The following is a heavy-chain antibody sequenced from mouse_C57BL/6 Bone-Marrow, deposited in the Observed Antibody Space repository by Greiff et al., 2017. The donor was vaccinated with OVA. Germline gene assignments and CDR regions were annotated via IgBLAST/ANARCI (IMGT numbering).Heavy chain of an antibody. V-gene: IGHV1-76*01. D-gene: IGHD1-1*01. J-gene: IGHJ4*01. CDR2: IYPGSGNT. CDR1: GYTFTDYY. CDR3: ARADYYGSSYDAMDY. Sequence: VNVVESGAELVRPGASVKLSCKASGYTFTDYYINWVKQRPGQGLEWIARIYPGSGNTYYNEKFKGKATLTAEKSSSTAYMQLSSLTSEDSAVYFCARADYYGSSYDAMDYWGQGTSVTVSS.